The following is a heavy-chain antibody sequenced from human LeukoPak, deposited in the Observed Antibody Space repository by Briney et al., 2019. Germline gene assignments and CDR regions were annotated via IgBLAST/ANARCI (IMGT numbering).Heavy chain of an antibody. J-gene: IGHJ4*02. V-gene: IGHV1-18*01. D-gene: IGHD1-26*01. CDR3: ARDHIEAEVGALPEVDY. CDR1: GYTFTNYD. Sequence: ASVKVSCKASGYTFTNYDVNWVRQATGQGLEWMGWISAYNGNTNYAQKLQGRVTMTTDTSTSTAYMELRSLRSDDTAVYYCARDHIEAEVGALPEVDYWGQGTLVTVSS. CDR2: ISAYNGNT.